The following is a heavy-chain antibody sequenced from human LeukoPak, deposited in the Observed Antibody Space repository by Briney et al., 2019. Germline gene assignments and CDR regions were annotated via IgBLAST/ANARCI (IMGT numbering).Heavy chain of an antibody. Sequence: GGSLRLSCAASGFTFSDYWIHWVRQAPGKGLVWVSRINTDGSITNYADSVKGRFSISRDNAKSTLYLQMSSLRAEDTAVYYCARDRGPRTGFMVREAYDYWGQGTLVTVSS. D-gene: IGHD3-10*01. CDR1: GFTFSDYW. V-gene: IGHV3-74*01. J-gene: IGHJ4*02. CDR3: ARDRGPRTGFMVREAYDY. CDR2: INTDGSIT.